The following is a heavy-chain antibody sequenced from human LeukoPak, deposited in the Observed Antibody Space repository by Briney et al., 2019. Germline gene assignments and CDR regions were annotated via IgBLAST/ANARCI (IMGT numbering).Heavy chain of an antibody. V-gene: IGHV3-7*01. Sequence: GGSLRLSCAASRFTFSNYWMSWVRQAPGKGLEWVANINQHGSEKYYVDSVKGRFTISRDNAENSLYLQMNSLRAEDTALYYCARVGSRIAAAGTVYWGQGTLVTVSS. CDR3: ARVGSRIAAAGTVY. CDR1: RFTFSNYW. J-gene: IGHJ4*02. CDR2: INQHGSEK. D-gene: IGHD6-25*01.